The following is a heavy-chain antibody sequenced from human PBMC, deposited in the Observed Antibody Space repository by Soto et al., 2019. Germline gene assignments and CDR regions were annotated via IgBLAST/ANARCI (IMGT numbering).Heavy chain of an antibody. D-gene: IGHD4-17*01. V-gene: IGHV4-39*01. CDR2: IYYSGST. CDR3: ARSMTTVVTLDY. J-gene: IGHJ4*02. Sequence: SETLSLTCTVSGGSISSSSYYWGWIRQPPGKGLEWIGSIYYSGSTYYNPSLKSRVTISVDTSKNQFSLKLSSVTAADTAVDYCARSMTTVVTLDYWGQGTLVTVSS. CDR1: GGSISSSSYY.